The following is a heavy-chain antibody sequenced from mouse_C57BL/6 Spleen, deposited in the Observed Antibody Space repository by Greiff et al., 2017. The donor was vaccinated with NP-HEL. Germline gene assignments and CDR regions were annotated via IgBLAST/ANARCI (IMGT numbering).Heavy chain of an antibody. CDR2: ISYSGST. J-gene: IGHJ3*01. CDR1: GYSITSGYD. V-gene: IGHV3-1*01. D-gene: IGHD2-4*01. CDR3: ARDERLRPFAY. Sequence: EVKVVESGPGMVKPSQSLSLTCTVTGYSITSGYDWHWIRHFPGNKLEWMGYISYSGSTNYNPSLKSRISITHDTSKNHFFLKLNSVTTEDTATYYCARDERLRPFAYWGQGTLVTVSA.